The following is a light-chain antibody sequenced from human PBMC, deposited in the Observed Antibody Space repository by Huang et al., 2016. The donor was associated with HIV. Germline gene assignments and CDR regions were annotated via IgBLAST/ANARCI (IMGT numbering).Light chain of an antibody. V-gene: IGKV1-27*01. CDR3: QKYNSAPLT. Sequence: DIQMTQSPSSLSASVGDRVTITCRARQGISTYLACYQQKPGKVPKLLIYAASPLQSGVPSRFSGSGSGTDVTLTISSLQPEDVATYYCQKYNSAPLTFGGGTKVEIK. CDR2: AAS. J-gene: IGKJ4*01. CDR1: QGISTY.